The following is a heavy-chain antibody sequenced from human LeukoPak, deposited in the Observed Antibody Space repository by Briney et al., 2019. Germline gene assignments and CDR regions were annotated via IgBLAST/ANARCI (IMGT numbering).Heavy chain of an antibody. J-gene: IGHJ4*02. V-gene: IGHV3-74*01. D-gene: IGHD3-9*01. Sequence: GGSLRLSCAASRFTFSSYWMHWVRQAPGKGLVWVSRISGDGSSTTYADSVKGRFTISRDNAKNTLYLQINSLRADDTAMYYCARASGAGYDYWGQGTLVTVSS. CDR3: ARASGAGYDY. CDR1: RFTFSSYW. CDR2: ISGDGSST.